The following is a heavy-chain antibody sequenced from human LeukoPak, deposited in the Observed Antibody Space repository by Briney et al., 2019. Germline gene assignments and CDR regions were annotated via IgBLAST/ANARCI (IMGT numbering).Heavy chain of an antibody. D-gene: IGHD3-16*02. CDR2: ITWDGGST. CDR1: GFTFDDYT. Sequence: GGSLRLSCAASGFTFDDYTMHWVRQAPGKGLEWVSLITWDGGSTYYADSVKGRFTISRDNSKNTLYPQMNSLRAEDTAVYYCAKGSGRITFGGVIPAVYWGQGTLVTVSS. CDR3: AKGSGRITFGGVIPAVY. V-gene: IGHV3-43*01. J-gene: IGHJ4*02.